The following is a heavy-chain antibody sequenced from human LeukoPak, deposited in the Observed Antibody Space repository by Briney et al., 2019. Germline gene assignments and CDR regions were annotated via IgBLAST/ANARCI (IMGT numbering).Heavy chain of an antibody. J-gene: IGHJ4*02. CDR3: ARAHYCSGGSCYLDY. CDR2: ISSSSSYI. V-gene: IGHV3-21*01. CDR1: GFTFSSYS. Sequence: PGGSLSLSCAASGFTFSSYSMNRVRQAPGKGLEWVSSISSSSSYIYYADSVKGRFTISRDNAKNSLYLQMNSLRAEDTAVYYCARAHYCSGGSCYLDYWGQGTLVTVSS. D-gene: IGHD2-15*01.